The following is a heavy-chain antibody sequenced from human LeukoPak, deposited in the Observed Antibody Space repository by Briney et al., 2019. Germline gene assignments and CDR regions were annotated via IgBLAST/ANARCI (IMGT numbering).Heavy chain of an antibody. CDR2: INPNSGGT. CDR1: GYTFTGYY. CDR3: ARKYSGSGSYMGPIDY. V-gene: IGHV1-2*02. Sequence: GASVKVSCKASGYTFTGYYMHWVRQAPGQGLEWMGWINPNSGGTNYAQKFQGRVTMTRDTSISTAYMELSRLRSDDTAVYYCARKYSGSGSYMGPIDYWGQGTLVTVSS. D-gene: IGHD3-10*01. J-gene: IGHJ4*02.